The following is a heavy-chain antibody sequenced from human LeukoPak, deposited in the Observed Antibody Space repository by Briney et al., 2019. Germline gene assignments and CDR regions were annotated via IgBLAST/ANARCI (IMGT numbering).Heavy chain of an antibody. CDR2: IYYSGST. J-gene: IGHJ3*02. CDR3: ARDGGTPYYDILTGYRRDAFDI. CDR1: GGSISSYY. Sequence: SETLSLTCTVSGGSISSYYWSWIRQPPGKGLEWVGYIYYSGSTNYNPSLKSRVTISVDTSKNQFSLKLSSVTAADTAVYYCARDGGTPYYDILTGYRRDAFDIWDQGTMVTVSA. V-gene: IGHV4-59*01. D-gene: IGHD3-9*01.